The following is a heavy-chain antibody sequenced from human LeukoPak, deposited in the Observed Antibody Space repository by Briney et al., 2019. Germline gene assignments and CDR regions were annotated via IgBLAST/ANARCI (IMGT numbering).Heavy chain of an antibody. D-gene: IGHD6-19*01. CDR3: AKGGRIAVAGDGDYFDY. Sequence: GGSLRLSCAASGFTFDDYAMHWVRQAPGKGLEWVSGISWNSGSIGYADSVKGRFTISRDNAKNSLYLQMNSLRAEDTALYYCAKGGRIAVAGDGDYFDYWGQGTLVTVSS. V-gene: IGHV3-9*01. CDR1: GFTFDDYA. J-gene: IGHJ4*02. CDR2: ISWNSGSI.